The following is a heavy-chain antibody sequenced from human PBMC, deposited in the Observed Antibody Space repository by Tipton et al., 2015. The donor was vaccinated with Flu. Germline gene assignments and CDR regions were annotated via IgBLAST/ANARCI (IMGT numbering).Heavy chain of an antibody. V-gene: IGHV4-38-2*01. D-gene: IGHD6-19*01. CDR1: GDSISSDYY. CDR3: AGHSDGPDGSGWPNWFDP. J-gene: IGHJ5*02. Sequence: TLSLTCAVSGDSISSDYYWGWIRQFPGKGLEWIGEINYSGSTYYNPSLKSRVTVSVDTSKNQFSLNLNSMTAADTAVYYCAGHSDGPDGSGWPNWFDPWGRGTLVTVSS. CDR2: INYSGST.